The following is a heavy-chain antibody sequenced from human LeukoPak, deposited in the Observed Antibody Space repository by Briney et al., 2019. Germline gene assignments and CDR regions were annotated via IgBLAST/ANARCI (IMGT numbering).Heavy chain of an antibody. CDR3: AREISGSYYNPLGYMDV. V-gene: IGHV4-4*07. CDR1: GGSISLYY. J-gene: IGHJ6*03. Sequence: PSETLSLTCTVSGGSISLYYWNWIRQPAGQGLEWIGRIFTSGITNYNPSLKSRVTMSVDTSKSQFSLALSSVTAADTAVYYCAREISGSYYNPLGYMDVWGKGTTVTVAS. D-gene: IGHD3-10*01. CDR2: IFTSGIT.